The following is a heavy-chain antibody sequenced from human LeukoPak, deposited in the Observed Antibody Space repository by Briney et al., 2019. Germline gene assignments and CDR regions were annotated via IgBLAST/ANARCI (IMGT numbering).Heavy chain of an antibody. D-gene: IGHD5-18*01. V-gene: IGHV3-21*01. Sequence: GGSLRLSCAASGFTFSNYAMNWVRQAPGKGLEWVSSISSSSRSADIYYADSVTGRFTISRDNAKNSLYLQMNSLRAEDTAAYYCARRATTERGHSYGLDYWGQGTLVTVSS. J-gene: IGHJ4*02. CDR1: GFTFSNYA. CDR3: ARRATTERGHSYGLDY. CDR2: ISSSSRSADI.